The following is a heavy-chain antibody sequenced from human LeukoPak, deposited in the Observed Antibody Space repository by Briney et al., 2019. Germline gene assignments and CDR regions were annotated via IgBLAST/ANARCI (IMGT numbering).Heavy chain of an antibody. V-gene: IGHV3-23*01. CDR2: ISGSGGST. CDR3: ARVPNDYGGNTHYYYYYMDV. Sequence: GGSLRLSCVASEFTFSGYAMSWVRQVPGKGLEWVSVISGSGGSTYYADSVKGRFTISRDNSKNTLYLQMNSLRAEDTAVYYCARVPNDYGGNTHYYYYYMDVWSKGTTVTVSS. D-gene: IGHD4-23*01. J-gene: IGHJ6*03. CDR1: EFTFSGYA.